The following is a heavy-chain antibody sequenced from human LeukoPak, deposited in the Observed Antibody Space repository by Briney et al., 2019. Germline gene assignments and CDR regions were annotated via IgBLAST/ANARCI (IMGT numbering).Heavy chain of an antibody. D-gene: IGHD2-15*01. CDR2: ISSSGSAI. CDR3: ARVRGGYCSGGSCYSAFDI. V-gene: IGHV3-48*03. CDR1: GFTFSSYE. J-gene: IGHJ3*02. Sequence: PGGSLRLSCAASGFTFSSYEMNWVRQAPGKGLEWVSFISSSGSAIHYADSVRGRFTISRDNAKNSLYLQMSRLRAEDTAVYYCARVRGGYCSGGSCYSAFDIWGQGTMVTVSS.